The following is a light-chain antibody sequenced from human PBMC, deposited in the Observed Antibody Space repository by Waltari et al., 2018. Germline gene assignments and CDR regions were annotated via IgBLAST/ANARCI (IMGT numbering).Light chain of an antibody. V-gene: IGLV2-8*01. Sequence: QSALTQPPSASGSPGQSVTISCTGTSGDIGTYDHVSWYQQHPGKAPKVIVYAVTNRPSGVPDLFSGSKSGDPAFLTVSGLQAEDEADYYCSSYAGNYIYVFGTGTEVTVL. CDR2: AVT. CDR3: SSYAGNYIYV. J-gene: IGLJ1*01. CDR1: SGDIGTYDH.